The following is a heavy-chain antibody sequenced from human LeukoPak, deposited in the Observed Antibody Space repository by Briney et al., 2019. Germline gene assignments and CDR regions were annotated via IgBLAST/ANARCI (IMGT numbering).Heavy chain of an antibody. V-gene: IGHV4-4*07. CDR2: IYTSGST. J-gene: IGHJ4*02. Sequence: NTSETLSLTCTVSGGSISSYYWSWIRQPAGKGLEWIGRIYTSGSTNYNPSLKSRVTMSVDTSKNQFSLKLSSVTAADTAVYYYMYSGSYYSYFDYWGQGTLVTVSS. CDR1: GGSISSYY. D-gene: IGHD1-26*01. CDR3: MYSGSYYSYFDY.